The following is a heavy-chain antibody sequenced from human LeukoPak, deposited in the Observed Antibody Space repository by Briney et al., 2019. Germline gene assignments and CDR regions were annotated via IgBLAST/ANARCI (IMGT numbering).Heavy chain of an antibody. CDR1: GGTFSSYA. CDR2: IIPIFGTA. Sequence: SVKVSCKASGGTFSSYAISWVRQATGQGLEWMGGIIPIFGTANYAQKFQGRVTITTDESTSTAYMELSSLRSEDTAVYYCAREVVGSYYYFDYWGQGTLVTVSS. CDR3: AREVVGSYYYFDY. J-gene: IGHJ4*02. V-gene: IGHV1-69*05. D-gene: IGHD1-26*01.